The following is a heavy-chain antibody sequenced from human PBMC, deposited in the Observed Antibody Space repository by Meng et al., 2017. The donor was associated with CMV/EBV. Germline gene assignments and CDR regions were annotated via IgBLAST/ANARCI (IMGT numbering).Heavy chain of an antibody. J-gene: IGHJ6*02. V-gene: IGHV3-74*01. CDR3: ARDVLSYSLYGMDV. CDR1: GFTFSSYA. CDR2: INSDGSST. D-gene: IGHD2-8*01. Sequence: GESLKISCAASGFTFSSYAMSWVRQAPGKGLVWVSRINSDGSSTSYADSVKGRFTISRDNAKNTLYLQMNSLRAEDTAVYYCARDVLSYSLYGMDVWGQGTTVTVSS.